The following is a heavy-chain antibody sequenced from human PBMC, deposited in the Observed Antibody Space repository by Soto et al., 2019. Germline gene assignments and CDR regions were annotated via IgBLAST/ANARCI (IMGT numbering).Heavy chain of an antibody. CDR3: AKDAVSYNGKWDWFDS. V-gene: IGHV3-23*01. J-gene: IGHJ5*01. CDR2: LGGGETDT. CDR1: RFTFSDFA. D-gene: IGHD1-26*01. Sequence: DVQLLESGGGLVQPGGSLTLSCAASRFTFSDFAMSWVRQAPGKGLEWVSSLGGGETDTYYADSVKGRFTISRDNSKNTLYLQMDSLRDEDRAIYYCAKDAVSYNGKWDWFDSWCQGTLVTVSS.